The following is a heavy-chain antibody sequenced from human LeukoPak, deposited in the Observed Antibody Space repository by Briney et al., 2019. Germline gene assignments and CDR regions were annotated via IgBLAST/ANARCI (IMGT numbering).Heavy chain of an antibody. CDR3: ARAPRITMVREFIYGFDP. Sequence: ASVKVSCKASGYTFTSYDINWVRQATGQGLEWMGWMNPNSGNTGYAQKFQGRVTITRNTSISTAYMELSSLRSEDTAVYYCARAPRITMVREFIYGFDPWGQGTRVTVS. D-gene: IGHD3-10*01. CDR2: MNPNSGNT. CDR1: GYTFTSYD. V-gene: IGHV1-8*03. J-gene: IGHJ5*02.